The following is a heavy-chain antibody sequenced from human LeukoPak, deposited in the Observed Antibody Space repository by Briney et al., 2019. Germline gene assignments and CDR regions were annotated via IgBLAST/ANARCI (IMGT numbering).Heavy chain of an antibody. CDR2: IYYSGTT. CDR1: GDSISSSSYY. V-gene: IGHV4-39*07. J-gene: IGHJ4*02. D-gene: IGHD2-2*01. Sequence: PSETLSLTCTVYGDSISSSSYYWGWIRQPPGKGLEWNGSIYYSGTTYYNPSLKRRVTMSVDTSKNQFSLILSSVTAADTAVYFCARGLPTIVVVPAAMTLWGQGTLVTVSS. CDR3: ARGLPTIVVVPAAMTL.